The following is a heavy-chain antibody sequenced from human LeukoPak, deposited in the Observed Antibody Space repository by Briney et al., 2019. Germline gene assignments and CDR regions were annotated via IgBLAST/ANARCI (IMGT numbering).Heavy chain of an antibody. CDR2: ISYDGSNK. V-gene: IGHV3-30-3*01. J-gene: IGHJ1*01. Sequence: GGSLRLSCAASGFTFSSYAMHWVRQAPGKGLEWVAVISYDGSNKYYADSVKGRFTISRDNSKNTLYLQMNSLRAEDTAVYYCARATWGVVTATSTLDEYFQHWGQGTLVTVSS. CDR1: GFTFSSYA. CDR3: ARATWGVVTATSTLDEYFQH. D-gene: IGHD2-21*02.